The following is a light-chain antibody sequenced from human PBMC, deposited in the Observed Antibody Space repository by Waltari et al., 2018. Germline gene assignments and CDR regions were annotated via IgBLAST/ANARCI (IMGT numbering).Light chain of an antibody. V-gene: IGKV1-5*03. CDR1: QSISNY. J-gene: IGKJ2*01. CDR3: QQYNTYSS. Sequence: DIQMTQSPSTLSASVGDRVTITCRASQSISNYLACYQQKPGKAPNLLIYKASILKSGVSSRFSGSGSGTQFTLTISSLQPGDFATYFCQQYNTYSSFGQGTKLEIK. CDR2: KAS.